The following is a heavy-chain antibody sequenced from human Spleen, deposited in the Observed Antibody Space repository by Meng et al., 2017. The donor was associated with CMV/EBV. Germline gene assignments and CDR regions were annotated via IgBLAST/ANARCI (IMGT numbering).Heavy chain of an antibody. CDR1: GYTFSTYA. J-gene: IGHJ4*02. CDR2: IISILGIV. D-gene: IGHD1-14*01. V-gene: IGHV1-69*10. Sequence: QVQLVQSGAAVKKPGASVKVSCKTSGYTFSTYAINWVRHAPGQGLEWMGGIISILGIVNKTQKFQGRLTITADKSTSTACMELRSLRSDDSAVYYCARGPPDTTTNDYWGQGTLVTVSS. CDR3: ARGPPDTTTNDY.